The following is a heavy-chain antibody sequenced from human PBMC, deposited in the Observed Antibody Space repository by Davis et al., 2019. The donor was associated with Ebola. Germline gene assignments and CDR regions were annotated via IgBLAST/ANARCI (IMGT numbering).Heavy chain of an antibody. J-gene: IGHJ4*02. CDR1: GVSLSRHY. CDR2: IYYTGSA. Sequence: PSENLSLTCTVSGVSLSRHYWSWIRQPPGKRLEWFGSIYYTGSAYYNSSLNSRVTISVDTSKNQFSLKLSSVTAADTAMYYCAERGGSVWGQGTLVTVSS. D-gene: IGHD3-16*01. CDR3: AERGGSV. V-gene: IGHV4-59*11.